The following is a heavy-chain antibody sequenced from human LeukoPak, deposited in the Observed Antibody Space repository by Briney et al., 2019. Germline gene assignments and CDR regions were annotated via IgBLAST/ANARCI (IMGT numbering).Heavy chain of an antibody. Sequence: GASVKVSCKASGYTFISYYIHWVRQAPGQGLEWMGIINPSGGSTSYAQKFQGRVSMTRDTSTSTVYMELSSLRSEDTAVYYCARGYSGYYHYMDVWGKGTTVTVSS. D-gene: IGHD5-12*01. CDR1: GYTFISYY. CDR2: INPSGGST. V-gene: IGHV1-46*01. CDR3: ARGYSGYYHYMDV. J-gene: IGHJ6*03.